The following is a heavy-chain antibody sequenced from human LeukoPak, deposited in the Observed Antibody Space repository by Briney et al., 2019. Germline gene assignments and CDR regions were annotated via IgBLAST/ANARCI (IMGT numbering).Heavy chain of an antibody. V-gene: IGHV3-11*06. Sequence: GGSLRLSCAASGFTFSSYAMSWIRQAPGKGLEWVSYISSSSSYTHYAASVRGRFTISRDNAKNSLYLQMNSLRHEDTAVYYCARADMVSLGFDSRGYSQDWGQGSLVTVSS. CDR1: GFTFSSYA. CDR2: ISSSSSYT. J-gene: IGHJ4*02. D-gene: IGHD3-22*01. CDR3: ARADMVSLGFDSRGYSQD.